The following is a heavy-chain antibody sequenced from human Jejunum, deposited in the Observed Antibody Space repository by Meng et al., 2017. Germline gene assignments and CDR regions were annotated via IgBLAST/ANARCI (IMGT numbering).Heavy chain of an antibody. D-gene: IGHD1-26*01. J-gene: IGHJ6*02. CDR3: ARATSSLYGMDV. CDR1: GSTFTRYS. V-gene: IGHV1-3*01. CDR2: INGGNGDR. Sequence: QVQLVQSGAEVKKPGAPVRVSCKASGSTFTRYSTHWVRQAPGQSLEWMGWINGGNGDRKYSQNFQGRVTFTRDISASIAYLELSSLRSEDTAVYYCARATSSLYGMDVWGQGTTVTVSS.